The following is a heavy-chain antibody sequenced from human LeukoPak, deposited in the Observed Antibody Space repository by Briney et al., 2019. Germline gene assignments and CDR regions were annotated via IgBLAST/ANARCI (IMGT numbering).Heavy chain of an antibody. Sequence: ASVKVSCKASGYTFTSYDVNWVRQATGQGLEWMGWMNPNSGNTGYAQKFQGRVTMTRNTSISTAYMELSSLRSEDTAVYYCARVVGVTDAFDIWGQGTMVTVSS. CDR3: ARVVGVTDAFDI. CDR2: MNPNSGNT. V-gene: IGHV1-8*01. J-gene: IGHJ3*02. D-gene: IGHD1-26*01. CDR1: GYTFTSYD.